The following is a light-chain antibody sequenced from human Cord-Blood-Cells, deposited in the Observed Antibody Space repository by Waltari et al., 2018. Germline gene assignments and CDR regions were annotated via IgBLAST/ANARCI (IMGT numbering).Light chain of an antibody. V-gene: IGLV6-57*01. Sequence: NFMLTQPHSVSESPGKTVTISCTRSSGSIASNYVQWYQQRPGSSPTTVIYSDNKRPSGVPDRFSGSIDSSSNSASLTISGLKTEDEADYYCQSYDSSNQVFGGGTKLTVL. CDR3: QSYDSSNQV. J-gene: IGLJ2*01. CDR1: SGSIASNY. CDR2: SDN.